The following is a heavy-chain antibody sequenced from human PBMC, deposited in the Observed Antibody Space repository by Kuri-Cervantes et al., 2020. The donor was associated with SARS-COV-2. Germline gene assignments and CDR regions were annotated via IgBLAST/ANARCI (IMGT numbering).Heavy chain of an antibody. D-gene: IGHD1-26*01. Sequence: LSLTCAASELTFSSYGMHWVRQAPGKGLEWVAVIWYDGSNKSYADYVRGRFTISRDKSKNTLYLQMNSLRAGDTAVYYCARAPSILGATLGYFQQWGQGTLVTVSS. V-gene: IGHV3-33*01. J-gene: IGHJ1*01. CDR1: ELTFSSYG. CDR3: ARAPSILGATLGYFQQ. CDR2: IWYDGSNK.